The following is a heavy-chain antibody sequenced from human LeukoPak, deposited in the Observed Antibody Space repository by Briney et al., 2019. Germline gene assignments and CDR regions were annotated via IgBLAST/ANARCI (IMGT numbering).Heavy chain of an antibody. CDR2: ISYDGSIE. V-gene: IGHV3-30*03. D-gene: IGHD3-10*01. CDR1: GFSFSNYG. Sequence: GGSLRLSCAASGFSFSNYGMHWVRQAPGKGLEWVAVISYDGSIEYYADSVKGRFTISRDNSKNTLYLQMNSLRAEDTAVYYCARQYYGSGENWFDPWGQGTLVTVSS. J-gene: IGHJ5*02. CDR3: ARQYYGSGENWFDP.